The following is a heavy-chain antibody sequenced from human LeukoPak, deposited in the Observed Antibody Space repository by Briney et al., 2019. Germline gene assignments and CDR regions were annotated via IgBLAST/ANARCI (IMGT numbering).Heavy chain of an antibody. J-gene: IGHJ4*02. D-gene: IGHD2-8*01. CDR2: IRSKANSYAT. CDR1: GFTVSGSA. Sequence: GRSLRLSCAAAGFTVSGSAMHWVRQASGKGREWVVRIRSKANSYATAYAASVTGRFTISRDDSKNTAYLQMNSLETEDTAVYYCASPYCSDGVCYPGYWGQGALVTVSS. V-gene: IGHV3-73*01. CDR3: ASPYCSDGVCYPGY.